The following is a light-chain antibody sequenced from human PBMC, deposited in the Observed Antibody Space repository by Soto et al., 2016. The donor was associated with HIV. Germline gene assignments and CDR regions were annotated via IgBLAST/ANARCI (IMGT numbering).Light chain of an antibody. CDR1: QSISNY. CDR2: SAY. CDR3: QQVNTYPLT. J-gene: IGKJ2*01. V-gene: IGKV1-9*01. Sequence: DIQMTQSPSSLSASVGDRVTITCRASQSISNYVNWYQQKPGTAPKVLISSAYTLESGVSSRFSGSGSGTEVILTISSLQPEDSATYYCQQVNTYPLTFGQGTKLEIK.